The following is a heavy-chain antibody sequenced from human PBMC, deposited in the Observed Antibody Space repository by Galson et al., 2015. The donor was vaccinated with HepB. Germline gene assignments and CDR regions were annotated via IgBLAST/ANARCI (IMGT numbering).Heavy chain of an antibody. CDR3: ARDPSVAAAGYYFDY. Sequence: SLRLSCAASGFTFSSYSMNWVRQAPGKGLEWVSYISSSSSTIYYADSVKGRFTISRDNAKNSLYLQMNSLRAEDTAVYYCARDPSVAAAGYYFDYWGQGTLVTVSS. CDR2: ISSSSSTI. D-gene: IGHD6-13*01. J-gene: IGHJ4*02. CDR1: GFTFSSYS. V-gene: IGHV3-48*01.